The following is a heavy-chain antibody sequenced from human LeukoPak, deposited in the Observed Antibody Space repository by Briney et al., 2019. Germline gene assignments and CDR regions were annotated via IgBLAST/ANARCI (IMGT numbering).Heavy chain of an antibody. CDR2: ISGSGRST. J-gene: IGHJ4*02. V-gene: IGHV3-23*01. CDR3: AKGPRNHNYYYDRSGYYDY. Sequence: PGGSLRLSCVASGFTFSTYAMSWVRQTPGKGLEWVSLISGSGRSTYYTDSVKGRFTISRDNSKNTLYLQMNNLRAEDTAVYYCAKGPRNHNYYYDRSGYYDYWGQGTLVTVSS. CDR1: GFTFSTYA. D-gene: IGHD3-22*01.